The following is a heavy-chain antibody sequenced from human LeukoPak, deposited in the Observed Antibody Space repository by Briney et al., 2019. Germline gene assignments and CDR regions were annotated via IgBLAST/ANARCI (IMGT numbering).Heavy chain of an antibody. CDR1: GFTFSSYG. CDR3: GKDDVVYYDILTGYYTIDY. V-gene: IGHV3-23*01. Sequence: GGSLRLSCAASGFTFSSYGMSWVRQAPGKGLEWVSAISGSGGSTYYADSVKGRFTISRDNSKNTLYLQMNSLRAEDTAVYYCGKDDVVYYDILTGYYTIDYWGQGTLVTVSS. J-gene: IGHJ4*02. CDR2: ISGSGGST. D-gene: IGHD3-9*01.